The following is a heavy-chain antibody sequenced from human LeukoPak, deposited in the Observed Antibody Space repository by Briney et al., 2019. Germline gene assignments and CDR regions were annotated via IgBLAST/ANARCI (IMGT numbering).Heavy chain of an antibody. Sequence: ASVKVSCKASGYTFTGHDLNWVRQATGQGLEWMGWINPHSDNTGYAQKFQGRVTMTRDTSINTAYLELSDLRSEDTGVYFCAGLIRTVTAPNWGQGTLVTVSS. V-gene: IGHV1-8*01. J-gene: IGHJ4*02. CDR1: GYTFTGHD. CDR2: INPHSDNT. D-gene: IGHD2-21*02. CDR3: AGLIRTVTAPN.